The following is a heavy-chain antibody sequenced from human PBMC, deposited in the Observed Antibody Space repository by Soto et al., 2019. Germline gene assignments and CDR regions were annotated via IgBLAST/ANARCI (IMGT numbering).Heavy chain of an antibody. D-gene: IGHD5-12*01. J-gene: IGHJ4*02. CDR2: VYYDGHT. V-gene: IGHV4-59*01. CDR1: GGSINNNF. CDR3: ARDLFGGYCIDY. Sequence: SETLSLTCTVSGGSINNNFWGWIRQPPGKGLERIGYVYYDGHTDYNPSLESRVTIAVDTSKNQFSLRLTSVTAADTAVYYCARDLFGGYCIDYWGQGALVTVSS.